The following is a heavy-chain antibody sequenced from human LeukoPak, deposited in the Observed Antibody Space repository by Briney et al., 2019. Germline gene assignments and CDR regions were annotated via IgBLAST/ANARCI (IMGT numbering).Heavy chain of an antibody. CDR1: GFTFSRYG. J-gene: IGHJ6*04. V-gene: IGHV3-48*01. CDR3: ARDPGGYSSGGELDV. D-gene: IGHD6-19*01. CDR2: ISSSSSTI. Sequence: GGSLRLSCAGSGFTFSRYGFNWVRQAPGKGLEWVSYISSSSSTIYYADSVKGRFTISRDNAKNSLYLQMNSLRAEDMAVYYCARDPGGYSSGGELDVWGKGTTVTVSS.